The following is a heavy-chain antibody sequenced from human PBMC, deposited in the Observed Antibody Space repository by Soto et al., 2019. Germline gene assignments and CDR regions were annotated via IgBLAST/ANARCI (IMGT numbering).Heavy chain of an antibody. CDR3: ARDAEEPYYIVVVPAAMPGIY. J-gene: IGHJ4*02. D-gene: IGHD2-2*01. CDR1: GFTFSSYA. CDR2: ISYDGSNK. Sequence: GGSLRLSCAASGFTFSSYAMHWVRQAPGKGLEWVAVISYDGSNKYYADSVKGRFTISRDNSKNTLYLQMNSLRAEDTAVYYCARDAEEPYYIVVVPAAMPGIYWGQGTLVTVSS. V-gene: IGHV3-30-3*01.